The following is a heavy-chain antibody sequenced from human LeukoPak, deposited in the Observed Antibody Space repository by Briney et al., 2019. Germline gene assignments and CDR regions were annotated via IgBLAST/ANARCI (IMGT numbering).Heavy chain of an antibody. CDR2: ISWNSGSI. CDR3: AKGNYSGSYYYFDY. V-gene: IGHV3-9*01. J-gene: IGHJ4*02. D-gene: IGHD1-26*01. CDR1: GFTFDDYA. Sequence: GGSLRLSCAASGFTFDDYAMPWVRQAPGKGLEWVSGISWNSGSIGYADSVKGRFTISRDNAKNSLYLQMNSLRAEDTALYYCAKGNYSGSYYYFDYWGQGTLVTVSS.